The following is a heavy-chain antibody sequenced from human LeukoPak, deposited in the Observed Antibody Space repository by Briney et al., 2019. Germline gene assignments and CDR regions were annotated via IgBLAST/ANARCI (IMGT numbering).Heavy chain of an antibody. D-gene: IGHD6-19*01. CDR3: ARAYSSGWSRYFDY. J-gene: IGHJ4*02. V-gene: IGHV1-2*02. CDR1: GYTFTGYY. CDR2: INPNSGGT. Sequence: ASVKVSCKASGYTFTGYYMHWVRQAPGQGLEWMGWINPNSGGTNYAQKFQGRVTMTRDTSISTAYMELSRLRSDGTAVYYCARAYSSGWSRYFDYWGQGTLVTVSS.